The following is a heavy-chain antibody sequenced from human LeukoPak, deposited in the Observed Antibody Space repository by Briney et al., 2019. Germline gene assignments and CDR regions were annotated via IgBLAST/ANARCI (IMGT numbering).Heavy chain of an antibody. V-gene: IGHV4-59*01. CDR1: DGSINSYY. Sequence: SETLSLTCSVSDGSINSYYWNWIRRTPGKGLEWIGYIYYNGNTNYSPSLKSRVTMSVDTSKNLFSLKVSSVTAADTAVYYCARGRSNYYGMDVWGQGTTVTVSS. J-gene: IGHJ6*02. D-gene: IGHD1-26*01. CDR3: ARGRSNYYGMDV. CDR2: IYYNGNT.